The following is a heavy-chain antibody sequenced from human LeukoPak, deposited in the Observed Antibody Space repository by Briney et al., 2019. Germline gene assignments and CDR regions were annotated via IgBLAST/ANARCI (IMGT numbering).Heavy chain of an antibody. J-gene: IGHJ4*02. CDR2: IYPGDSDT. V-gene: IGHV5-51*01. Sequence: GESLKISCKGSGYSSTSYWIGWVRQMPGKGLDWMGIIYPGDSDTRYSPSFQGQVTISADKSISTAYLQRSSLKASDTAMYYCARRRSYYFDYWGQGTLVTVSS. CDR3: ARRRSYYFDY. D-gene: IGHD1-26*01. CDR1: GYSSTSYW.